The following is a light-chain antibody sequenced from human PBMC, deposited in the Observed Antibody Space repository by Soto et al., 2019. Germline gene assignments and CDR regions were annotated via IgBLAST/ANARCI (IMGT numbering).Light chain of an antibody. CDR1: QSVSSN. CDR2: GAS. J-gene: IGKJ1*01. V-gene: IGKV3-15*01. CDR3: QQYNNWPPWT. Sequence: EIVMTQSTATLYVSPGERATLSCRASQSVSSNLAWYQQKPGQAPRLLIYGASTRATGIPARFSGSGSGTEFTLTISSLQSEDFAVYYCQQYNNWPPWTFGQGTKVEIK.